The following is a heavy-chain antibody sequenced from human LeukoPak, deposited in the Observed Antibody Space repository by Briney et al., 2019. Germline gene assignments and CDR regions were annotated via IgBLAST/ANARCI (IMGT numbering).Heavy chain of an antibody. CDR3: ARRSLNYYYGMDV. CDR2: ISAYNGNT. Sequence: GASVKVSCKASGYTFTSYGISWVRQAPGQGPEWMGWISAYNGNTNYAQKLQGRVTMTTDTSTSTAYMELRGLRSDDTAVYYCARRSLNYYYGMDVWGQGTTVTVSS. CDR1: GYTFTSYG. V-gene: IGHV1-18*01. J-gene: IGHJ6*02.